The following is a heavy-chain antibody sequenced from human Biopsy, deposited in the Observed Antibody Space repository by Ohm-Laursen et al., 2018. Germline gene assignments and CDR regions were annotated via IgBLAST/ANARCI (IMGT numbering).Heavy chain of an antibody. CDR3: AKTFHGSSFLYDY. CDR1: GFTFSSYG. J-gene: IGHJ4*02. Sequence: GSLRLSCSASGFTFSSYGMSWVRQAPGKGLEWVSVLSGSGGTTYYADSVKGRFTISRDNSKNTLYLQMNSLTAEDTAVYYCAKTFHGSSFLYDYWGRGTLVTVSS. CDR2: LSGSGGTT. V-gene: IGHV3-23*01. D-gene: IGHD2-15*01.